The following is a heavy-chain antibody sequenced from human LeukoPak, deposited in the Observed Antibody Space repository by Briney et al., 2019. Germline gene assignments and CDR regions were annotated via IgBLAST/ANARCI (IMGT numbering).Heavy chain of an antibody. J-gene: IGHJ6*02. CDR3: AKAGDTAMAHYYYYGMDV. CDR1: GFTFSSYA. Sequence: GGSLRLSCAASGFTFSSYAMSWVRQAPGKGLEWVSAISGSGGSTYYVDSVKGRFTISRDNSKNTLYLQMNSLRAGDTAVYYCAKAGDTAMAHYYYYGMDVWGQGTTVTVSS. CDR2: ISGSGGST. V-gene: IGHV3-23*01. D-gene: IGHD5-18*01.